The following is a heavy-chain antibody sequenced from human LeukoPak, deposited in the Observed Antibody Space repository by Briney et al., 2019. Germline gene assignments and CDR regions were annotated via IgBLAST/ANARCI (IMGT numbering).Heavy chain of an antibody. Sequence: ASVKVSCKASGYTFTSYGISWVRQAPGQGLEWMGWISAYDGNTNYAQKLQGRVTMTTDTSTSTAYMELRSLRSDDTAVYYCARDQSKLYCSSTSCYRYYYYGMDVWGQGTTVTVSS. D-gene: IGHD2-2*01. J-gene: IGHJ6*02. CDR3: ARDQSKLYCSSTSCYRYYYYGMDV. CDR1: GYTFTSYG. V-gene: IGHV1-18*01. CDR2: ISAYDGNT.